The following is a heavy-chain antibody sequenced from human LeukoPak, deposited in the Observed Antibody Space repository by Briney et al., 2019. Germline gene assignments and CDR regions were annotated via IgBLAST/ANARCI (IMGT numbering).Heavy chain of an antibody. D-gene: IGHD2-15*01. V-gene: IGHV3-53*01. Sequence: GGSLRLSCAASGFAVASNYMSWVRRAPEKGLEWASILYSAGATYYADSVRGRFTITRDTSKNTLNLQMNSLRADDAAIYYCASGEVGVRKFYSDPFHYWGQGTLVTVSS. CDR2: LYSAGAT. CDR3: ASGEVGVRKFYSDPFHY. J-gene: IGHJ4*02. CDR1: GFAVASNY.